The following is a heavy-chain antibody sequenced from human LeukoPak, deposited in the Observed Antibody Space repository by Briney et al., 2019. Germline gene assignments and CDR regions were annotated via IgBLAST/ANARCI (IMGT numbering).Heavy chain of an antibody. CDR3: ARGSRWFDP. J-gene: IGHJ5*02. CDR1: GYTFTGYY. CDR2: INPSGGTT. Sequence: ASVEVSCKASGYTFTGYYMHWVRQAPGQGLEWMGIINPSGGTTTYAQKFQGRVTMTRDTSTSTVYMELNSLRSEDTAVYYCARGSRWFDPWGQGTLVTVSS. V-gene: IGHV1-46*01. D-gene: IGHD2-2*01.